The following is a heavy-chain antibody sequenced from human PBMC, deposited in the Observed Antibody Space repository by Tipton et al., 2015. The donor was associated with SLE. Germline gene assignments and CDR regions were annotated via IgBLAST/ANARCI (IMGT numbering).Heavy chain of an antibody. V-gene: IGHV1-69*01. Sequence: QLVQSGPEVKKPGSSVKASCKTSEDTFTNFGINWVRQAPGQGLEWMGDIIPDFGTANYAQRFQGRVTITADESTSTAYMELTSLRSEDTAVYYCARGGDFRWFDPWGQGTLVIVSS. D-gene: IGHD2/OR15-2a*01. J-gene: IGHJ5*02. CDR1: EDTFTNFG. CDR2: IIPDFGTA. CDR3: ARGGDFRWFDP.